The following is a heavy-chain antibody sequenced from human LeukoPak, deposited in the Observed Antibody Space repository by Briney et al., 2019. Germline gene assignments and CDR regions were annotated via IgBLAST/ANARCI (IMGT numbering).Heavy chain of an antibody. J-gene: IGHJ4*02. V-gene: IGHV3-30*18. CDR1: GFTFNNAW. CDR3: AKDEGYFSYFFDS. Sequence: GGSLRLSCAASGFTFNNAWMSWVRQAPGKGLEWLSIISFDAATEYYADSLQGRFTISRDNSENTVYLQMSSLRVEDTAIYYCAKDEGYFSYFFDSWGQGTLVTVSS. D-gene: IGHD5-18*01. CDR2: ISFDAATE.